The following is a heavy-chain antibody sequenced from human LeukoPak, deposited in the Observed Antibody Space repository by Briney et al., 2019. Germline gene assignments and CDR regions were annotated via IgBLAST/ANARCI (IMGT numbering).Heavy chain of an antibody. Sequence: GGSLRLSCAASGFTFSSYAMSWVRQAPGKGLEWVSAISGSGGSTYYAASVKGRFTISRDNSKNTLYLQMNSLRAEDTAVYYCAKVSTTVVTQGMGAFDIWGQGTMVTVSS. CDR2: ISGSGGST. CDR3: AKVSTTVVTQGMGAFDI. CDR1: GFTFSSYA. V-gene: IGHV3-23*01. D-gene: IGHD4-23*01. J-gene: IGHJ3*02.